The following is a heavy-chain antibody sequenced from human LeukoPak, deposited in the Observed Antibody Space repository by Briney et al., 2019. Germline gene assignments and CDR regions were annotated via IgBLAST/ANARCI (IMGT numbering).Heavy chain of an antibody. CDR2: IIPIFGTA. V-gene: IGHV1-69*13. J-gene: IGHJ6*03. D-gene: IGHD2-2*01. CDR1: GGTFSSYA. Sequence: SVKVSCKASGGTFSSYAISWVRQAPGQGLEWMGGIIPIFGTANYAQKFQGRVTITADESTSTAYMELSSLRSEDTAVYYCASDNIVVVPAAIHYYYYYMDVWGKGTTVTVSS. CDR3: ASDNIVVVPAAIHYYYYYMDV.